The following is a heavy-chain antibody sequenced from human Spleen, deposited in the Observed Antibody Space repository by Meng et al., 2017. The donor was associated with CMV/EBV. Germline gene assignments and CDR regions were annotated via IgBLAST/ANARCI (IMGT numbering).Heavy chain of an antibody. CDR1: GYTFTRYG. D-gene: IGHD4-17*01. J-gene: IGHJ3*02. CDR3: ARHRTTVIAVDAFDI. Sequence: QVQLVQSGSELKKAGASVKVSCKASGYTFTRYGMNWERQAPGQGLEWMGSMITNTGNPTCAQGFTGRFVFSLDTSVSTTYLHMNSLKAEDTAVHYCARHRTTVIAVDAFDIWGQGTMVTVS. V-gene: IGHV7-4-1*02. CDR2: MITNTGNP.